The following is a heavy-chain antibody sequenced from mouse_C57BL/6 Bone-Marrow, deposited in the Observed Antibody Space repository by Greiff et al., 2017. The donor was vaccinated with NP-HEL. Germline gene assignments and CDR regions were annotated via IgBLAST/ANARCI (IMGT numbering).Heavy chain of an antibody. J-gene: IGHJ2*01. Sequence: QVQLQQPGAELVRPGSSVKLSCKASGYTFTSYWMDWVKQRPGQGLEWIGNIYPSDSETHYNQKFKDKATLTVDKSSSTAYMQLSSLTSEDSAVYYCARRTSNYYGSRYYFDYWGQGTTLTVSS. CDR3: ARRTSNYYGSRYYFDY. CDR2: IYPSDSET. D-gene: IGHD1-1*01. V-gene: IGHV1-61*01. CDR1: GYTFTSYW.